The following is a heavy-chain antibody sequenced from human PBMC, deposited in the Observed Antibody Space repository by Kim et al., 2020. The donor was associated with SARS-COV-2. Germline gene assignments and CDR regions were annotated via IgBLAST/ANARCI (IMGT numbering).Heavy chain of an antibody. CDR2: ISADGGNT. J-gene: IGHJ6*01. D-gene: IGHD5-12*01. CDR1: GLTFEDYG. V-gene: IGHV3-43*02. Sequence: GGSLRLSCEGSGLTFEDYGMHWVRQAPGKGLEWVSLISADGGNTYYGDSMKGRFTISRDNSKNSLFLEMNSLRIEDSALSYCVKDIYVDRVGYNSDYYG. CDR3: VKDIYVDRVGYNSDYYG.